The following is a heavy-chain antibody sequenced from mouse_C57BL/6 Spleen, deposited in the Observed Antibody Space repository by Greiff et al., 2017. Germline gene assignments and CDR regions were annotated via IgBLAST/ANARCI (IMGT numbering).Heavy chain of an antibody. D-gene: IGHD1-1*01. CDR1: GYTFTSYW. V-gene: IGHV1-72*01. CDR3: ARPVVATDWYFDV. J-gene: IGHJ1*03. CDR2: IDPNSGGT. Sequence: QVHVKQPGAELVKPGASVKLSCKASGYTFTSYWMHWVKQRPGRGLEWIGRIDPNSGGTKYNEKFKSKATLTVDKPSSTAYMQLSSLTSEDSAVYYCARPVVATDWYFDVWGTGTTVTVSS.